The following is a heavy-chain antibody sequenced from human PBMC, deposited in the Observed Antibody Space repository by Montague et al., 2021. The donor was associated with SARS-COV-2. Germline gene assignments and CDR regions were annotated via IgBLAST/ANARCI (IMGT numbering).Heavy chain of an antibody. D-gene: IGHD3-22*01. CDR1: GESFSGYY. V-gene: IGHV4-34*01. CDR3: ARGHQGATMIVVVMVGEQYYFDY. J-gene: IGHJ4*02. CDR2: INHRGST. Sequence: SETLSLTCAVYGESFSGYYWTWIRQPPGKGPEWIGEINHRGSTKYNPSLKSRVTISVDTSKNQFSLRLSSVTAADTAVYYCARGHQGATMIVVVMVGEQYYFDYWGQGTLVTVSS.